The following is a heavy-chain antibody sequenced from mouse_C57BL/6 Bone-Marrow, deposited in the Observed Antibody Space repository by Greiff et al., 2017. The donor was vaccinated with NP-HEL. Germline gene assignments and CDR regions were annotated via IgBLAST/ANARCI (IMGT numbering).Heavy chain of an antibody. CDR2: INPGSGGT. CDR1: GYAFTNYL. V-gene: IGHV1-54*01. Sequence: VQLQQSGAELVRPGTSVKVSCTASGYAFTNYLIAWVKQRPGQGLEWIGVINPGSGGTNYTEKFKGKATLTADKSSSTAYVQLSSTTSEDSAVYFCARSGYGSSLYWYFDVWGTGTTVTVSS. CDR3: ARSGYGSSLYWYFDV. D-gene: IGHD1-1*01. J-gene: IGHJ1*03.